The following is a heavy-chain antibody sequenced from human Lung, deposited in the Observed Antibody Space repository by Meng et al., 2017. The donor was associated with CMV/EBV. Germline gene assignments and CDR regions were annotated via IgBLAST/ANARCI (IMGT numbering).Heavy chain of an antibody. CDR1: GFTFSSYS. V-gene: IGHV3-21*01. Sequence: SXAASGFTFSSYSMSGVRQAPGKGLEWVSSISSSSSYIYYADSVKGRFTISRDNAKNSLYLQMNSLGAEDTAVYYCSRQDYDFCYGMDVWGQGTTVTVSS. J-gene: IGHJ6*02. CDR2: ISSSSSYI. D-gene: IGHD3-3*01. CDR3: SRQDYDFCYGMDV.